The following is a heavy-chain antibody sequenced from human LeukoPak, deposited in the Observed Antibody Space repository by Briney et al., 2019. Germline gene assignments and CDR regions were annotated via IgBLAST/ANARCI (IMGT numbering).Heavy chain of an antibody. CDR2: MNNGPGAT. CDR1: GFSFSTSP. J-gene: IGHJ6*02. D-gene: IGHD5-12*01. CDR3: AKTHYDLLDV. V-gene: IGHV3-23*01. Sequence: GGSLRHSCAASGFSFSTSPMSWVRQPPGKGLEWVSAMNNGPGATFYRDSVRGRFTISGDDSKSTLYLQMNSLRAEDTGTYYCAKTHYDLLDVWGQGTTVTVSS.